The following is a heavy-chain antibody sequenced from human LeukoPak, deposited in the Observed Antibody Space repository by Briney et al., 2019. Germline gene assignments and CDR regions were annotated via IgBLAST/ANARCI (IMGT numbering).Heavy chain of an antibody. CDR2: IIPIFGTA. V-gene: IGHV1-69*06. J-gene: IGHJ4*02. CDR1: GDTFSSYA. Sequence: ASVKVSCKASGDTFSSYAIIWVRQAPGQGLEWVGGIIPIFGTASYAQKFQGRVTITADKSTSTAYMDLSSLRSEDVAVYYCARDVSVATYYFDYWGQGTLVTVSS. D-gene: IGHD5-12*01. CDR3: ARDVSVATYYFDY.